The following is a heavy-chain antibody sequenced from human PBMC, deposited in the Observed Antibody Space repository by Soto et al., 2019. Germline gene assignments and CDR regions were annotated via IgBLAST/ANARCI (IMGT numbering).Heavy chain of an antibody. CDR2: IYYTGST. CDR3: ARYRFSGSRWSKFDY. J-gene: IGHJ4*02. Sequence: SETLSLTCTVSGVTVSSGAYYWSWIRQHPGKGLEWIGNIYYTGSTYYTPSLKSRVVISLDTSKNQFSLRLSSVTAADTAVYFCARYRFSGSRWSKFDYWGQGTLVTVSS. V-gene: IGHV4-31*03. D-gene: IGHD6-13*01. CDR1: GVTVSSGAYY.